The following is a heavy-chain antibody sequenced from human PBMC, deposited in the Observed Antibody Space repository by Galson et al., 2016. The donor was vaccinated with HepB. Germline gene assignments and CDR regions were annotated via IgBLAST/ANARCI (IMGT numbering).Heavy chain of an antibody. J-gene: IGHJ4*02. Sequence: SVKVSCKASGYTFTTSGISWVRQAPGQGLEWMGWISTYSGNTKYAQKFQGGLTLTTDSSTTTAYMELRSLIFDDTALYYCARDVQYRFDSWGQGTLVTVSS. CDR1: GYTFTTSG. CDR3: ARDVQYRFDS. V-gene: IGHV1-18*01. CDR2: ISTYSGNT. D-gene: IGHD2/OR15-2a*01.